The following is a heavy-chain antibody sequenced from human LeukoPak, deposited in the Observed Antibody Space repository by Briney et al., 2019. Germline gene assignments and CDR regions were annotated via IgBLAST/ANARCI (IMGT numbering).Heavy chain of an antibody. CDR3: ARDTRGYSYGAADY. CDR2: ISWNSGSI. Sequence: GRSLRLSCAASGFTFDDYAMHWVRHAPGKGLEWVSGISWNSGSIGYADSVKGRFTISRDNAKNSLYLQMNSLRAEDTAVYYCARDTRGYSYGAADYWGQGTLVTVSS. V-gene: IGHV3-9*01. D-gene: IGHD5-18*01. CDR1: GFTFDDYA. J-gene: IGHJ4*02.